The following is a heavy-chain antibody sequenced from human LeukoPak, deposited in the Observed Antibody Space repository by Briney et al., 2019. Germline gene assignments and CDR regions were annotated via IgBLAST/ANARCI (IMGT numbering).Heavy chain of an antibody. D-gene: IGHD3-22*01. CDR3: ARVADYYDSSGYPIPPGAHDAFDI. V-gene: IGHV4-39*07. CDR1: GGSISSSSYY. CDR2: IYYSGST. J-gene: IGHJ3*02. Sequence: SETLSLTCTVSGGSISSSSYYWGWIRQPPGKGLEWIRSIYYSGSTYYNPALKSRVTISVDTSKNQFSLKPSSVTAADTAVYYCARVADYYDSSGYPIPPGAHDAFDIWGQGTMVSVSS.